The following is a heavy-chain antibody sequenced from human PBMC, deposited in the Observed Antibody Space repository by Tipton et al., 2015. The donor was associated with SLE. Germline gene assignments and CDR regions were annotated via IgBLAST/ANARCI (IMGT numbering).Heavy chain of an antibody. D-gene: IGHD6-19*01. V-gene: IGHV3-23*01. J-gene: IGHJ4*02. Sequence: GSLRLSCAASGFTFNSYAISWVRQAPGKGLEWVSGISGSGGSTYYADSVKGRFTISRDNSKNTLFLQMDSLRAEDTAVYYCANVDISGWYYFDYWGQGTLVTVSS. CDR1: GFTFNSYA. CDR2: ISGSGGST. CDR3: ANVDISGWYYFDY.